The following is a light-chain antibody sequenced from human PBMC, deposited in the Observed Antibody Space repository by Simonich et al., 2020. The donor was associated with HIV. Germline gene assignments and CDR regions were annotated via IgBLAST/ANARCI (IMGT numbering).Light chain of an antibody. CDR3: QQYYSYPWT. Sequence: AIRMTQSPSSLSASTGDRVHITCRASQGISSYLAWYQQKPGKAPKLLIYAASTLQSVVPSRFSGSGSGTDFTLTISCLQSEDFATYYCQQYYSYPWTFGQGTKVEIK. J-gene: IGKJ1*01. V-gene: IGKV1-8*01. CDR2: AAS. CDR1: QGISSY.